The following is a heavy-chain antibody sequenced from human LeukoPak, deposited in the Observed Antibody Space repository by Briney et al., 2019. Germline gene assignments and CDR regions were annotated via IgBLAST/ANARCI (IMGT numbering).Heavy chain of an antibody. CDR2: ISYDGSNK. V-gene: IGHV3-30*18. CDR3: AKENSIVVVVAASGMDV. CDR1: GFTFSSYG. J-gene: IGHJ6*02. D-gene: IGHD2-15*01. Sequence: GGSLRLSRAASGFTFSSYGMHWVRQAPGKGLEWVAVISYDGSNKYYADPVKGRFTISRDNSKNTLYLQMNSLRAEDTAVYYCAKENSIVVVVAASGMDVWGQGTTVTVSS.